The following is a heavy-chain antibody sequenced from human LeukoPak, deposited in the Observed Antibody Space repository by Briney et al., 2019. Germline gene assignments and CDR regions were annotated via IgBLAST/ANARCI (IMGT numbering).Heavy chain of an antibody. J-gene: IGHJ5*02. CDR3: PRQPPGYCSGGSCYGGWFDP. Sequence: GASVKVSCKAVGYTFTRYYMHWVGPAAGHRRAGMGWINSNSRGTNYAQKFQGRDTMTRDTSITTAYMELSRLRSDDTAVYYCPRQPPGYCSGGSCYGGWFDPWGQGTLVTVSS. D-gene: IGHD2-15*01. V-gene: IGHV1-2*02. CDR2: INSNSRGT. CDR1: GYTFTRYY.